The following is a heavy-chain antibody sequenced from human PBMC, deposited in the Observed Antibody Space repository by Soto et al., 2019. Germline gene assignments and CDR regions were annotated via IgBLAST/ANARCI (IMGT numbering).Heavy chain of an antibody. V-gene: IGHV4-39*01. CDR3: ARHEWLQLWLVTEY. D-gene: IGHD5-18*01. J-gene: IGHJ4*02. CDR1: GDSIGSSTNY. Sequence: PSETLSLTCSVSGDSIGSSTNYWGWIRQPPGKGLEWIGTIYHSGNTYYNPTLKIRVAISVDMSKNQFSLRLNSVTAADTAVYYCARHEWLQLWLVTEYWGQGALVTVSS. CDR2: IYHSGNT.